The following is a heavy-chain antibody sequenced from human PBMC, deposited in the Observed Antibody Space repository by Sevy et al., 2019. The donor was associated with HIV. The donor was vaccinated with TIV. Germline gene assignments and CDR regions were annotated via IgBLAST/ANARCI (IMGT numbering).Heavy chain of an antibody. Sequence: GGSLRLSCAASGFTFSNAGMSWVRQSPGKGLEWVGRIRSKAGGGTTDYATIVKGKFTISRDDSRDILYLQLNSLETEDTAVYYCTTDHRRDGIVVVPFEYWGQGTLVTVSS. D-gene: IGHD2-15*01. J-gene: IGHJ4*02. CDR1: GFTFSNAG. CDR2: IRSKAGGGTT. V-gene: IGHV3-15*01. CDR3: TTDHRRDGIVVVPFEY.